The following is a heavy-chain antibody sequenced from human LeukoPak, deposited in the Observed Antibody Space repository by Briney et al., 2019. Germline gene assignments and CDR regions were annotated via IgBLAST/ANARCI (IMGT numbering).Heavy chain of an antibody. D-gene: IGHD3-22*01. V-gene: IGHV4-31*03. Sequence: PSQTLSLTCTVSGGSISSGGYYWSWIPQHPGKGLEWIVYIYYSGSTYYNPSLNSRVTISVDTSKNQFSLKLSSVTAADTAVYYCARDRYDSSGYYPYFDYWGQGTLVTVSS. CDR1: GGSISSGGYY. J-gene: IGHJ4*02. CDR2: IYYSGST. CDR3: ARDRYDSSGYYPYFDY.